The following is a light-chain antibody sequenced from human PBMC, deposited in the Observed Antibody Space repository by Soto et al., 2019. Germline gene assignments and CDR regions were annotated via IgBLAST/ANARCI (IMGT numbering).Light chain of an antibody. J-gene: IGLJ3*02. CDR1: STDVGSYDL. CDR2: EVS. CDR3: CAYTNSATLV. Sequence: QSVLTQPASVSGSPGQSITISCIGTSTDVGSYDLVSWYQQYPGRAPKLMIYEVSKRPSGVSYRFSGSKSGNTASLTIFGLQAEDEAEYYCCAYTNSATLVFGGGTKLTVL. V-gene: IGLV2-23*02.